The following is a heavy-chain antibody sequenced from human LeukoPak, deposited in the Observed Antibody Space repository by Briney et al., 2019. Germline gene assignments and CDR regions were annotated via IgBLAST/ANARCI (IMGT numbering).Heavy chain of an antibody. J-gene: IGHJ4*02. CDR3: ASSGWYRGY. CDR2: INHSGST. Sequence: SETLSLTCAVYGGSFRGYYWSWIRQPPGKGLEWSGEINHSGSTTYNPSLKSRVTISVDTSKNKFSLTLSSVTAADTAVYYCASSGWYRGYWGQGTLVTVSS. CDR1: GGSFRGYY. V-gene: IGHV4-34*01. D-gene: IGHD6-19*01.